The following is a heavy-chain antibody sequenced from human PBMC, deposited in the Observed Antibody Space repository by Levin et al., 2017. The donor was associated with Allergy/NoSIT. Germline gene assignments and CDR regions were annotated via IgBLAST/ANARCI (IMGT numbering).Heavy chain of an antibody. Sequence: GGSLRLSCAVSGFTFSDYGIHWLRQAPGKGLEWVAVIWYDGSNKYYADSVKGRFTISRDNSKNTLYLQMNSLRAEDTAVYYCARDRCSGACLLLFDYWGQGTVVTVSS. V-gene: IGHV3-33*01. J-gene: IGHJ4*02. D-gene: IGHD2-15*01. CDR3: ARDRCSGACLLLFDY. CDR2: IWYDGSNK. CDR1: GFTFSDYG.